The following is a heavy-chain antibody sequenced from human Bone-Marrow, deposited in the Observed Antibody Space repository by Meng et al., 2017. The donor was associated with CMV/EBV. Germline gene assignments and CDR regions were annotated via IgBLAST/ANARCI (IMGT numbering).Heavy chain of an antibody. Sequence: GGSLRLSCAAYGFIFSDYSMNWMRQAPAKGLEWVSSISRDNNYIYYKDSVKGRFTISRDNAKNSLYLRMNSLRVEDTAVYYCAKDLRRRYDFWSGYYMQGTRNEDYYYYGMDVWGQGTTVTVSS. J-gene: IGHJ6*02. CDR2: ISRDNNYI. D-gene: IGHD3-3*01. V-gene: IGHV3-21*01. CDR3: AKDLRRRYDFWSGYYMQGTRNEDYYYYGMDV. CDR1: GFIFSDYS.